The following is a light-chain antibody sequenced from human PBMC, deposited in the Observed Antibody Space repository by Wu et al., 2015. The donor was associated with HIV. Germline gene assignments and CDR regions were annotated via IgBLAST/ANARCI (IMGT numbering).Light chain of an antibody. J-gene: IGKJ3*01. V-gene: IGKV3D-15*01. Sequence: EIVMTQSPATLSVSPGGRATLSCRASQSVGNNVAWYQQKSGQAPRLLIYGASNRATGIPDRFSGSGSGTDFTLTISRLQPEDFAVYCCQQYGNSPLTFGPGTKVDIK. CDR2: GAS. CDR3: QQYGNSPLT. CDR1: QSVGNN.